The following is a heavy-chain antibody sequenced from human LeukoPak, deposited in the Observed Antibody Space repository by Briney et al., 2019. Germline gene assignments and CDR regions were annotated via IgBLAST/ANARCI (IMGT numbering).Heavy chain of an antibody. CDR3: ARSSNQLLFAGYYYYGMDV. Sequence: GASVKVSCKASGYTFTSYDINWVRQATGQGLEWMGWMNPNSGNTGYAQKFQGRVTMTRYTSISTAYMELSSLRSEDTAVYYCARSSNQLLFAGYYYYGMDVWGQGTTVTVSS. CDR2: MNPNSGNT. D-gene: IGHD2-2*01. CDR1: GYTFTSYD. J-gene: IGHJ6*02. V-gene: IGHV1-8*01.